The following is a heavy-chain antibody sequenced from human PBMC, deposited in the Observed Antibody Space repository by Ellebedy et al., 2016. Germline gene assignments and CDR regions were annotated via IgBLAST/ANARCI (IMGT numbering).Heavy chain of an antibody. V-gene: IGHV4-39*07. CDR3: ARGGGYFPMDV. J-gene: IGHJ6*03. CDR2: IYYSGST. CDR1: RDSISSSSYY. D-gene: IGHD3-16*01. Sequence: SETLSLTXIVSRDSISSSSYYWNWIRQPPGEGLEWIGSIYYSGSTYYNPSLKSRVTISVDTSKNQFSLKLSSVTAADTAVYYCARGGGYFPMDVWGKGTTVTVSS.